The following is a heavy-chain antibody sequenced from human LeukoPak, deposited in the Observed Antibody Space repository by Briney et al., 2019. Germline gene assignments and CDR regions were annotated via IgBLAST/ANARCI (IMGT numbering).Heavy chain of an antibody. Sequence: GGSLRLSCAASGFTFSSYTMHWVRQAPGKGLEWVAVISYDGSNKYFADSVKGRFTISRDGSKNTMYLQMSSLRGEDTAVYYCARDFRNGDFDYWGQGTLVTVSS. D-gene: IGHD4-17*01. CDR3: ARDFRNGDFDY. V-gene: IGHV3-30-3*01. CDR2: ISYDGSNK. J-gene: IGHJ4*02. CDR1: GFTFSSYT.